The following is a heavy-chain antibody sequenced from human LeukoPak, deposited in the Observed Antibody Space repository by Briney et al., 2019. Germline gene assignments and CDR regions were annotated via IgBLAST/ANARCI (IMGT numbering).Heavy chain of an antibody. Sequence: SETLSLTCAVSGGSISSTIHYWAWIRQPAGKGLEWIGRISGSGTITYNPALQSRLTISIDTSKNQFSLKLMSVTAADTAVYYCARDSGTTGEVRFDPWGQGTLVTVSS. V-gene: IGHV4-61*02. D-gene: IGHD3-10*01. J-gene: IGHJ5*02. CDR3: ARDSGTTGEVRFDP. CDR2: ISGSGTI. CDR1: GGSISSTIHY.